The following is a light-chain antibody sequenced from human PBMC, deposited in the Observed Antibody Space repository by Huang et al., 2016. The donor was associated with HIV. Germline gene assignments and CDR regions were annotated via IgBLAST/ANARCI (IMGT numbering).Light chain of an antibody. CDR2: GAS. V-gene: IGKV3-15*01. J-gene: IGKJ4*01. CDR1: QSIISN. CDR3: QQYNNWPLT. Sequence: EIVMTQSPATLSVSPGERATLACRASQSIISNLAWDQQKPGQAPRLLIYGASTRATGFPARFSGSGSGTEFTLTISSLQSEDFAVYYCQQYNNWPLTFGGGTKVEIK.